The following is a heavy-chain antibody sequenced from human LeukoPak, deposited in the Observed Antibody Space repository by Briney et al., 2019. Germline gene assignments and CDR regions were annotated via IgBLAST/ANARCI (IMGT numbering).Heavy chain of an antibody. V-gene: IGHV3-15*01. J-gene: IGHJ4*02. CDR2: IKSRSDGGTT. CDR3: TTVGCTSSSCYNDY. Sequence: GGSLRLSCAASGFTFGDAWMSWVRQAPGKGLEWVGRIKSRSDGGTTDYAAPVKGRFNISKEDSKNTLFLQMNSLKTEDTAVYYCTTVGCTSSSCYNDYWGQGTLVTVSS. CDR1: GFTFGDAW. D-gene: IGHD2-2*01.